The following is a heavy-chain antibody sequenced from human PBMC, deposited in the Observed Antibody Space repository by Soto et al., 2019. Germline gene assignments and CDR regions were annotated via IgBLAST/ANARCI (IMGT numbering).Heavy chain of an antibody. CDR3: ARGTSKQPLYY. V-gene: IGHV1-18*01. CDR1: GYTFSSYG. Sequence: ASVKVSCKASGYTFSSYGISWVRQAPGQGLEWMGWISAYNGNTNSAQNLQGRVTMTTDRSTNTAYMELRSLGSDDTAVYYCARGTSKQPLYYWGQGTLVTVSS. CDR2: ISAYNGNT. D-gene: IGHD3-16*01. J-gene: IGHJ4*02.